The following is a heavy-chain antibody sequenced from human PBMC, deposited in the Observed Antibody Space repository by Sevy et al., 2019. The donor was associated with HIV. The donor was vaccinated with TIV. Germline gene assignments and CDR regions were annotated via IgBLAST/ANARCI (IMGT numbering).Heavy chain of an antibody. J-gene: IGHJ4*02. CDR3: AKSLQKLPFHPHYFDY. CDR1: GFTLGSYT. Sequence: GGSLRLSCAASGFTLGSYTMNWVRQAPGEGLEWVASISATGGSTYYADSVKGRFTISRDVSKGLLYLQMNSLTAEDTAIVYCAKSLQKLPFHPHYFDYWGQGTLVTVSS. CDR2: ISATGGST. V-gene: IGHV3-23*01. D-gene: IGHD2-21*02.